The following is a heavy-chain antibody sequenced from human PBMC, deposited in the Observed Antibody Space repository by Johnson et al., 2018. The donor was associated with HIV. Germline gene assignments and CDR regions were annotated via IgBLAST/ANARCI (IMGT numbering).Heavy chain of an antibody. Sequence: QVQLVESGGGVVQPGRSLRLSCAASGFSFSSYGMHWVRQAPGKGLEWMAVIRYDGSNKYYADSVKGRFTISRDNAKNTLYLQMNSLRAEDTAVYYVARRAYYYVSSGYYSHAFDIWGQGTMVTVSS. V-gene: IGHV3-33*01. J-gene: IGHJ3*02. D-gene: IGHD3-22*01. CDR1: GFSFSSYG. CDR2: IRYDGSNK. CDR3: ARRAYYYVSSGYYSHAFDI.